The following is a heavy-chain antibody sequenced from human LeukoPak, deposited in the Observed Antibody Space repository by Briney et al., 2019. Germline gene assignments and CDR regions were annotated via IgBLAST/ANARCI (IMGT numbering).Heavy chain of an antibody. J-gene: IGHJ5*02. Sequence: GGSLRLSCAASGFTFSNNWMSWVRQAPGRGLECVANIKKDGSEKYYINSVKGRFTISRDNAKNSLYLQMNSLRAEDTALYYCVKDAGTAWGQGTLVTVSS. CDR2: IKKDGSEK. CDR1: GFTFSNNW. CDR3: VKDAGTA. V-gene: IGHV3-7*01. D-gene: IGHD2-8*02.